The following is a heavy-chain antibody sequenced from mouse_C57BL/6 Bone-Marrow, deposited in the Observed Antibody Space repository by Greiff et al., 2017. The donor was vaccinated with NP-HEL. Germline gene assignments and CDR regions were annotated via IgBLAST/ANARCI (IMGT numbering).Heavy chain of an antibody. Sequence: QVQLQQSGAELVKPGASVKLSCKASGYTFTSYWMHWVKQRPGQGLEWIGMIHPNSGSTNYNEKFKSKATLTVDKSSSTTYMQLSSLTSEDSAVYYWARGHDSYSYYSAMDYWGQGTSVTVSS. V-gene: IGHV1-64*01. CDR1: GYTFTSYW. D-gene: IGHD2-3*01. CDR3: ARGHDSYSYYSAMDY. CDR2: IHPNSGST. J-gene: IGHJ4*01.